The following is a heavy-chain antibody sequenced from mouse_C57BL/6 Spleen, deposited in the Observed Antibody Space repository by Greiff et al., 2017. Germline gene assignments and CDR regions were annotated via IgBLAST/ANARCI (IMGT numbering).Heavy chain of an antibody. V-gene: IGHV1-22*01. CDR3: ARITTVAYYFDY. CDR2: INPNNGGT. D-gene: IGHD1-1*01. J-gene: IGHJ2*01. Sequence: VQLQQSGPELVKPGASVKMSCKASGYTFTDYNMHWVKQSHGKSLEWIGYINPNNGGTSYNQKFKGKATLTVNKSSSTAYMELRSLTSEDSAVYYCARITTVAYYFDYWGQGTTLTVSS. CDR1: GYTFTDYN.